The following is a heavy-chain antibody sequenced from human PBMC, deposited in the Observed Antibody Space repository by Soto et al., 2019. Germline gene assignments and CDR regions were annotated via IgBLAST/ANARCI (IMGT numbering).Heavy chain of an antibody. D-gene: IGHD2-2*01. V-gene: IGHV1-18*04. CDR2: VSGNNGAS. Sequence: QVQLMQSGTEVKKPGASVTVSCKASGYTSADFGISWVRQAPGQGLEWMGWVSGNNGASNPAPKVQSSITMTLDTSTGVSYMALRSLRSDDTAIYYCVRDQKYFRVNGNWFDSWGQGTLVSVSS. J-gene: IGHJ5*01. CDR3: VRDQKYFRVNGNWFDS. CDR1: GYTSADFG.